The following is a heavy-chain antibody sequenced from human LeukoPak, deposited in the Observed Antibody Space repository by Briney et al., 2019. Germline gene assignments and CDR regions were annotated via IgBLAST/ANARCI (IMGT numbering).Heavy chain of an antibody. V-gene: IGHV4-59*01. Sequence: SETLSLTCTVSGCTISSYYWSWIRQPPGKGLEWVGYIYYSGSTNYNPSLKSRVTISVDTSKNQFSLKLSSVTDADTAVYYCARINSYSTYYYGMDVWGQGTTVTVSS. J-gene: IGHJ6*02. CDR3: ARINSYSTYYYGMDV. CDR2: IYYSGST. CDR1: GCTISSYY. D-gene: IGHD4-11*01.